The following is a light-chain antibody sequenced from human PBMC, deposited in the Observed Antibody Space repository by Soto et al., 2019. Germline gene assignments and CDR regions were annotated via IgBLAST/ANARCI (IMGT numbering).Light chain of an antibody. V-gene: IGKV3-20*01. CDR3: QQYSMAPLT. J-gene: IGKJ1*01. CDR1: LTISDNY. CDR2: GAS. Sequence: EIVLTQSPATLSLSPGGRATLSCRASLTISDNYLAWYQQKAGQAPRLVIFGASSRATGIPDRFSASGSGTDFTLTISRLEPEDFAVYYCQQYSMAPLTFGQGTKVDIK.